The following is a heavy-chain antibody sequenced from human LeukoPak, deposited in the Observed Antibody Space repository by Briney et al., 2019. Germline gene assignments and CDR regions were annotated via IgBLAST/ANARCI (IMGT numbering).Heavy chain of an antibody. V-gene: IGHV6-1*01. Sequence: SQTLSLTCAISGDSVSNNNVAWNWVRQSPSRGLEWLGRTFYRSRWYNTYEVSVKSRITINPDTSRNQFSLQLSSVTPEDTAVYYCVRSGSEGALDHWGQGTLVTVSS. J-gene: IGHJ4*02. D-gene: IGHD1-26*01. CDR1: GDSVSNNNVA. CDR3: VRSGSEGALDH. CDR2: TFYRSRWYN.